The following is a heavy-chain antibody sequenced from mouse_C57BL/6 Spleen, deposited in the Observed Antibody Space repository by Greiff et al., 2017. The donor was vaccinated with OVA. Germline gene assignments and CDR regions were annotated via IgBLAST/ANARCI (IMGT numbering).Heavy chain of an antibody. CDR1: GFTFSSYA. CDR3: ARDADYGSSDY. J-gene: IGHJ2*01. V-gene: IGHV5-4*01. Sequence: EVQVVESGGGLVKPGGSLKLSCAASGFTFSSYAMSWVRQTPEQRLEWVATISDGGSYTYYPDNVKGRFTISRDNAKNNLYLQMSHLKSEDTAMYYCARDADYGSSDYWGQGTTLTVSS. D-gene: IGHD1-1*01. CDR2: ISDGGSYT.